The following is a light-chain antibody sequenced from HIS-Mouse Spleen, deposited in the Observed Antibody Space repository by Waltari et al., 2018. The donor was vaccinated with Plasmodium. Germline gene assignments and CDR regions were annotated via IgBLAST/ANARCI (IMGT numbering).Light chain of an antibody. J-gene: IGKJ3*01. V-gene: IGKV3-15*01. CDR3: QQYNNWSFT. CDR2: DAS. CDR1: QSVSSN. Sequence: EIVMTQSPATLSVSPGERATLPCRASQSVSSNLAWYQQKPGQAPRLLIYDASTRATGIPARFSGSGSGTEFTLTISSLQSEDFAVYYCQQYNNWSFTFGPGTKVDIK.